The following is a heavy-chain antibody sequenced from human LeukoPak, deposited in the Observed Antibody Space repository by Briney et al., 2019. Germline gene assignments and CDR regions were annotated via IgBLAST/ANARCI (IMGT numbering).Heavy chain of an antibody. J-gene: IGHJ4*02. CDR2: VNPDGSST. Sequence: GGSLRLSCAASGFTLSRYWMHWVRQVPGKGLVWVSRVNPDGSSTTYADSVKGRFTSSRDNAKNTLYLQMNRLRVEDTAVYYCGRGGSYGDYWGQGILVTVSS. V-gene: IGHV3-74*03. D-gene: IGHD3-16*01. CDR1: GFTLSRYW. CDR3: GRGGSYGDY.